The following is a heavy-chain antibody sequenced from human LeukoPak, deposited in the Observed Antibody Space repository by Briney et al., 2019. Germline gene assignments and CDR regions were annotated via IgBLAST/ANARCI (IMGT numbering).Heavy chain of an antibody. J-gene: IGHJ5*02. CDR2: MNPNSGNT. V-gene: IGHV1-8*01. D-gene: IGHD6-6*01. Sequence: GASVKVSCKASGYTFTSYDINWVRQATGQGLEWMGWMNPNSGNTGYAQKFQGRVTMTRNTPISTAYMELSSLRSEDTAVYYCARMRIAARRMRSWFDPWGQGTLVTVSS. CDR1: GYTFTSYD. CDR3: ARMRIAARRMRSWFDP.